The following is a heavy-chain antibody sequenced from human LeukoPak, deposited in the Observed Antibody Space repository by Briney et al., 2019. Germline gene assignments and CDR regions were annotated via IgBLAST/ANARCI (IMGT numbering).Heavy chain of an antibody. J-gene: IGHJ4*02. V-gene: IGHV3-23*01. CDR2: ISGSGGST. CDR3: AKFVGILEWLSPFDY. CDR1: GFTFSSYA. D-gene: IGHD3-3*01. Sequence: PGGSLRLSCAASGFTFSSYAMSWVRQAPGTGLEWVSAISGSGGSTYYADSVKGRFTISRDNSKNTLYLQMNSLRAEDTAVYYCAKFVGILEWLSPFDYWGQGTLVTVSS.